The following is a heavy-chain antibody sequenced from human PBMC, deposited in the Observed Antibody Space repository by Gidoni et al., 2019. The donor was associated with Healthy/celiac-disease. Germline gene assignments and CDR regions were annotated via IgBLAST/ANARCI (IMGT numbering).Heavy chain of an antibody. Sequence: QVQQVESGGGVVQPGRSLRLSCAASGFTCSSYGMHWVRQAPGKGLEWVAVIWYDGSNKYYADSVKGRFTISRDNSKNTLYLQMNSLRAEDTAVYYCAREKSGRAYDAPDAFDIWGQGTMVTVSS. CDR2: IWYDGSNK. CDR1: GFTCSSYG. J-gene: IGHJ3*02. CDR3: AREKSGRAYDAPDAFDI. V-gene: IGHV3-33*01. D-gene: IGHD3-10*01.